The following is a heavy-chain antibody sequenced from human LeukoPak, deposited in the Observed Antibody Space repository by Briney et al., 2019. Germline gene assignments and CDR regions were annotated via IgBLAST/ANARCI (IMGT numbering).Heavy chain of an antibody. J-gene: IGHJ4*02. Sequence: ASVKVSCKASGYTFTDYYMHWVRQAPGQGLEWMGWINPNSGGPNYAQKFQGRVTMTRDTSISTAYMELSRLRSDDTAVYYCARELPRWYFDYWGQGTLVTVSS. CDR2: INPNSGGP. V-gene: IGHV1-2*02. CDR3: ARELPRWYFDY. D-gene: IGHD2-15*01. CDR1: GYTFTDYY.